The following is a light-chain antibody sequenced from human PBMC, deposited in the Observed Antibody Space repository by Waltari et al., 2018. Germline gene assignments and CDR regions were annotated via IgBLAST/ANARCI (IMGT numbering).Light chain of an antibody. CDR1: TGEVTSGHH. CDR3: LLFDGDARV. J-gene: IGLJ3*02. CDR2: STS. Sequence: QTVVTQEPSLTVSPGGTVTLTCASSTGEVTSGHHPNWLQQKPGQPPRLLIFSTSDKPSRTPARVSGSLLGGKAALTLSGVQPEDEADYYCLLFDGDARVFGGGTRLTVL. V-gene: IGLV7-43*01.